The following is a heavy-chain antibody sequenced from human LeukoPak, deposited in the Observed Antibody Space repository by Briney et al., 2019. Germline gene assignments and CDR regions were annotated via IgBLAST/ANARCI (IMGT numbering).Heavy chain of an antibody. J-gene: IGHJ4*02. CDR2: ISGSGGST. V-gene: IGHV3-23*01. CDR1: GFTFSFYA. D-gene: IGHD6-13*01. CDR3: AKDPTASSSWQFDY. Sequence: PGGSLRLSCAASGFTFSFYAMNWVRQAPGKGLEWVSTISGSGGSTYYADSVKGRFTISRDNSKNTLYLQMNSLRAEDTAVYYCAKDPTASSSWQFDYWGQGTLVTVSS.